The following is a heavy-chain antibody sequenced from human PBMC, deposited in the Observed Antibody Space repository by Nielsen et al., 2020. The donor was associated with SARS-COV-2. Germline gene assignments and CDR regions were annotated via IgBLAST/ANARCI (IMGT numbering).Heavy chain of an antibody. CDR3: AKGIYPKVPNYYYYYGMDV. Sequence: GGSLRLSCAASGFTFSSYSMNWVRQAPGKGLEWVSGISWNSGSIGYADSVKGRFTISRDNAKNSLYLQMNSLRAEDTALYYCAKGIYPKVPNYYYYYGMDVWGQGTTVTVSS. CDR1: GFTFSSYS. J-gene: IGHJ6*02. CDR2: ISWNSGSI. D-gene: IGHD2/OR15-2a*01. V-gene: IGHV3-9*01.